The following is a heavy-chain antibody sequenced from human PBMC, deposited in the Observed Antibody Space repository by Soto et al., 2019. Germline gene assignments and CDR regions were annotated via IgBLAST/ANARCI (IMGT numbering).Heavy chain of an antibody. Sequence: PGGSLRLSCAASGFTFDDYAMHWVRQAPGKGLEWVSGISWNSGSIGYADSVKGRFTISRDNAKNSLYLQMNSLRAEDTALYYCAKDIRYDSSGYYFDYWGQGTLVTVS. CDR3: AKDIRYDSSGYYFDY. CDR2: ISWNSGSI. D-gene: IGHD3-22*01. CDR1: GFTFDDYA. J-gene: IGHJ4*02. V-gene: IGHV3-9*01.